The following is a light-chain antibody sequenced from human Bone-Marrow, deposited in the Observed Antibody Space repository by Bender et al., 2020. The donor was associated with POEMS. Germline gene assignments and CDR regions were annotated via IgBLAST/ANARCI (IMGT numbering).Light chain of an antibody. CDR3: QSSDTGAWV. Sequence: NFMLTQPHSVSESPGKTVTISCTRSSGSIASNYVQWYQQRPGSAPTTVIYEDNERSSGVPDRFSGSIDGPSNSASLTISGLKIEDEADYYCQSSDTGAWVFGGGTKLTVL. V-gene: IGLV6-57*03. J-gene: IGLJ3*02. CDR2: EDN. CDR1: SGSIASNY.